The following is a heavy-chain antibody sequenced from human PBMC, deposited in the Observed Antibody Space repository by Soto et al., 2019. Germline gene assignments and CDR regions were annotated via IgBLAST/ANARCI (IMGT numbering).Heavy chain of an antibody. Sequence: QVQLQESGPGLVKPSQTLSLTCTVSGGSISSGDYYWSWIRQPPGKGLEWIGYIYYSGSTYYNPSLKSRVTISVDTSKNQFSLKLSSVTAADTAVYYCARDSSPESDYVGVVPDYYGMDVWGQGTTVTVSS. CDR1: GGSISSGDYY. CDR3: ARDSSPESDYVGVVPDYYGMDV. CDR2: IYYSGST. J-gene: IGHJ6*02. V-gene: IGHV4-30-4*01. D-gene: IGHD3-3*01.